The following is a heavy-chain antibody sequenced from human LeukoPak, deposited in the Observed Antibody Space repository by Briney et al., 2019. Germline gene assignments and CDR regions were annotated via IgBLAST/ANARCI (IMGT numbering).Heavy chain of an antibody. CDR2: IHRGGNT. CDR3: ARPRETATARDAFDV. Sequence: PSETLSLTCTVSRSSISSDYFWGWIRQSPGKGLEWIASIHRGGNTYYHLSLKSRVTISMDTSKNHFSLKLTSVTAADTAVYYCARPRETATARDAFDVWGQGTMVTVSS. D-gene: IGHD5-24*01. V-gene: IGHV4-38-2*02. J-gene: IGHJ3*01. CDR1: RSSISSDYF.